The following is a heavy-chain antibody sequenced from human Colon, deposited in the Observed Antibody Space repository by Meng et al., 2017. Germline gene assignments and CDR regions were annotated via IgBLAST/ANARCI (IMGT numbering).Heavy chain of an antibody. V-gene: IGHV3-48*03. CDR3: ARVLGDSSGWYAIDY. CDR1: GFTFSSYE. D-gene: IGHD6-19*01. Sequence: GESLKISCAASGFTFSSYEMNWVRQAPGKGLEWVSYISSSSSVSTIYYADSVKGRFTISRDNAKNSLYLQMDSLRAEDTAVYYCARVLGDSSGWYAIDYWGHGTLVTVSS. J-gene: IGHJ4*01. CDR2: ISSSSSVSTI.